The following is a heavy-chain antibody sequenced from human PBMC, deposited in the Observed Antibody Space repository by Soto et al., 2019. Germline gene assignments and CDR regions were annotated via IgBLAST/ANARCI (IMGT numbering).Heavy chain of an antibody. CDR2: ISAYNGNT. CDR3: AIGGVDGGRRVCAFDI. CDR1: GYTFTSYG. V-gene: IGHV1-18*01. Sequence: ASVKVSCKASGYTFTSYGISWVRQAPGQGLEWMGWISAYNGNTNYAQKLQGRVTMTTDTSTSTAYMELRGLRSDDTAVYYCAIGGVDGGRRVCAFDIWGQGTMVTVSS. D-gene: IGHD4-17*01. J-gene: IGHJ3*02.